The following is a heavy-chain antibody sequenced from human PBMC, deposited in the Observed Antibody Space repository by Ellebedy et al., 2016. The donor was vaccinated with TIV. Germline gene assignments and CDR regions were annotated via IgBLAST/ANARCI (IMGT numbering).Heavy chain of an antibody. CDR1: GGSISSYY. J-gene: IGHJ6*02. CDR2: IYYSGSA. CDR3: ARHVGSGSYYKGYYYSYGMDV. Sequence: SETLSLTCTVSGGSISSYYWSWIRQPPGKGLEWIGYIYYSGSANYNPSLKSRVTISVDTSKNQFSLKLSSVTAADTAVYYCARHVGSGSYYKGYYYSYGMDVWGQGTTVTVSS. D-gene: IGHD3-10*01. V-gene: IGHV4-59*08.